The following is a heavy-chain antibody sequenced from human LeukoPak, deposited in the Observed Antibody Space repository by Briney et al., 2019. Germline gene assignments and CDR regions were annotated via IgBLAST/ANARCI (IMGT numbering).Heavy chain of an antibody. CDR2: IYTSGST. CDR3: ASSPLGSSWAYLNY. V-gene: IGHV4-4*07. CDR1: GGSISSSYY. J-gene: IGHJ4*02. Sequence: SETLSLTCTVSGGSISSSYYWGWIRQPPGKGLEWIGRIYTSGSTNYNPSLKSRVTMSVDTSKNQFSLKLSSVTAADTAVYYCASSPLGSSWAYLNYWGQGTLVTVSS. D-gene: IGHD6-13*01.